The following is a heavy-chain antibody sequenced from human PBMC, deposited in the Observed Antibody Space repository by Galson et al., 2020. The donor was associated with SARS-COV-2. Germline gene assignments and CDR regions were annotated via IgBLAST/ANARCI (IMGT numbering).Heavy chain of an antibody. V-gene: IGHV4-59*08. CDR3: VKDYTY. CDR2: IYYSGST. J-gene: IGHJ4*02. CDR1: GGSISPYY. Sequence: ASETLSLTCTVSGGSISPYYWSWIRQPPGKGLEWIGYIYYSGSTNYNPSLQSRLTISMDRSKNQFSLQLSSVTAADTAVYYCVKDYTYWGQGTLVTVSS. D-gene: IGHD3-16*01.